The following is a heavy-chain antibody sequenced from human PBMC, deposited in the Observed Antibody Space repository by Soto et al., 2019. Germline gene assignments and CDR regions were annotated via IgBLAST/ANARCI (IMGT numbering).Heavy chain of an antibody. CDR2: FDPEDGET. Sequence: GASVKVSCKVSGYTLTELSMHRVRQAPGKGLEWMGGFDPEDGETIYAQKFQGRVTMTEDTSTDTAYMELSSLRSEDTAVYYCATERIVGAKNGMDVWGQGTTVTVSS. V-gene: IGHV1-24*01. J-gene: IGHJ6*02. D-gene: IGHD1-26*01. CDR1: GYTLTELS. CDR3: ATERIVGAKNGMDV.